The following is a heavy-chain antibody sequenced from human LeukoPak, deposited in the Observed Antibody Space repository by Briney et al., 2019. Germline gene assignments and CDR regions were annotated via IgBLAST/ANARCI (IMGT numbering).Heavy chain of an antibody. CDR2: ISSNGGST. J-gene: IGHJ6*03. V-gene: IGHV3-64*01. CDR3: ARAWGSCSGGSCPLYYYYYYMDV. Sequence: PGGSLRLSCAASGFTFGSYALHWVRQAPGKGLEHVAAISSNGGSTNYANSVKGRFTISRDNSKNTLSLQMGSLRVEDMAVYYCARAWGSCSGGSCPLYYYYYYMDVWGKGTTVTVSS. D-gene: IGHD2-15*01. CDR1: GFTFGSYA.